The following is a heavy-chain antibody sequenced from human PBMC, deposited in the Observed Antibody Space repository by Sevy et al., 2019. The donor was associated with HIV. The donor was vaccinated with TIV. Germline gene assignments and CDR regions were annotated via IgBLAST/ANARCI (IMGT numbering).Heavy chain of an antibody. D-gene: IGHD1-20*01. V-gene: IGHV4-59*01. Sequence: SETLSLTCTVSGGSISGYYWSWIRQPPGKGLEWIGYISYSGRTNYNPSLKSRVTISVDTSKNEFSLMLSSVTAADTAVYYCARSRVITGTFDYWGQGTLVTVSS. CDR3: ARSRVITGTFDY. J-gene: IGHJ4*02. CDR1: GGSISGYY. CDR2: ISYSGRT.